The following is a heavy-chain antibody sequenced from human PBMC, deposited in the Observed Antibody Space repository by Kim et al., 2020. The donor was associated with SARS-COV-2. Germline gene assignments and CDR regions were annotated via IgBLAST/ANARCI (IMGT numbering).Heavy chain of an antibody. CDR3: ARHDPYGSGSYAPYYFDY. J-gene: IGHJ4*02. CDR1: GGSISSSREY. D-gene: IGHD3-10*01. Sequence: SETLSLTCSVSGGSISSSREYWGWIRQPPGKGLEWIGTIYYDGSIYYNPSLKSRVTTSVDTSKNQFSLRLTSVTAADTAVYYCARHDPYGSGSYAPYYFDYWGQGTLVTVSA. CDR2: IYYDGSI. V-gene: IGHV4-39*01.